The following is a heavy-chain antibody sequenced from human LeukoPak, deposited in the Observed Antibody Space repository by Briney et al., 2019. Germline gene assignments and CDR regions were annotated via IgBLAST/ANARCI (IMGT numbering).Heavy chain of an antibody. CDR3: ARARIVVVPAAIAWPDAFDI. Sequence: SVKVSCKASGGTFSSYAISWVRQAPGQGLEWMGGIIPIFGTANYAQKFRGRVTITADESTSTAYMELSSLRSEDTAVYYCARARIVVVPAAIAWPDAFDIWGQGTMVTVSS. D-gene: IGHD2-2*01. CDR1: GGTFSSYA. V-gene: IGHV1-69*13. CDR2: IIPIFGTA. J-gene: IGHJ3*02.